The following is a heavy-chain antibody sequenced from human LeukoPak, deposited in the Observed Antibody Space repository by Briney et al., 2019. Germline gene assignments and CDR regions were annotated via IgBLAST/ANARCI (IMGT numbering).Heavy chain of an antibody. Sequence: SGGSLRLSCAASGFTFSSYWMHWVRQAPGKGLVWVSRISTDGSSTNSADSVKGRFTISRDNAKNTLYSQMNSLRAEDTAVYYCVREYSSSSGRAFDTWGQGTMVTVSP. CDR1: GFTFSSYW. CDR2: ISTDGSST. V-gene: IGHV3-74*01. D-gene: IGHD6-6*01. J-gene: IGHJ3*02. CDR3: VREYSSSSGRAFDT.